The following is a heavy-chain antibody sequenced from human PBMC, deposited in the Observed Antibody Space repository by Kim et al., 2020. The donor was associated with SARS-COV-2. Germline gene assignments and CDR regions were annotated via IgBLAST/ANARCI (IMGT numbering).Heavy chain of an antibody. CDR2: IYYSGST. CDR3: ARVALAAVDY. J-gene: IGHJ4*02. CDR1: GCSISSSSYY. D-gene: IGHD6-13*01. Sequence: SETLSLTCTVSGCSISSSSYYWGWIRQPPGKGLEWIGSIYYSGSTYYNPSLKSRVTISVDTSKNQFSLKLSSVTAADTAVYYCARVALAAVDYWGQGTLV. V-gene: IGHV4-39*01.